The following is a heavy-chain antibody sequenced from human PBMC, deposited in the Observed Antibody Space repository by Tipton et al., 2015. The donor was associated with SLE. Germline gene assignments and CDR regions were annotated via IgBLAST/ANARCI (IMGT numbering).Heavy chain of an antibody. Sequence: TLSLTCTVSGGSISSSSYYWGWVGQPPGKGLEWIGSIFYSGSTYYNPSLKSRVTISVDTSKNQFSRKLSSVTAADTAVYYCARSPPSQVYDYWGQGTLVTVSS. CDR2: IFYSGST. V-gene: IGHV4-39*07. CDR1: GGSISSSSYY. J-gene: IGHJ4*02. CDR3: ARSPPSQVYDY.